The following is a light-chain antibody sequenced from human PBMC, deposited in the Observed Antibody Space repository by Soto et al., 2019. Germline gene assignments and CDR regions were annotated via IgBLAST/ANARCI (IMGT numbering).Light chain of an antibody. Sequence: DIQMTQSPSSLSASVGDRVTITCQASQEISNALSWYQLKLGKAPRLLIYDASNLETAVPTRFSGSGSGTAFTFIISSLKPEDVAKYYCQQYYYLPLVGPGTKVDIK. CDR3: QQYYYLPL. V-gene: IGKV1-33*01. CDR1: QEISNA. CDR2: DAS. J-gene: IGKJ3*01.